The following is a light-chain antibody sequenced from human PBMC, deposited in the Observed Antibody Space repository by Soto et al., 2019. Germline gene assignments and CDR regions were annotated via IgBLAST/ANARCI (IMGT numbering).Light chain of an antibody. Sequence: QSVLTQSPSASASLGASVKLTCTLSSGHSSYDIAWHQQQPGRGPRYLMKLKSDGRHTKGDGIPDRFSGSSSGAERYLTISSLQSGDEGDHYCQTWGTGYVVFGGGTKLTVL. J-gene: IGLJ2*01. CDR3: QTWGTGYVV. V-gene: IGLV4-69*01. CDR1: SGHSSYD. CDR2: LKSDGRH.